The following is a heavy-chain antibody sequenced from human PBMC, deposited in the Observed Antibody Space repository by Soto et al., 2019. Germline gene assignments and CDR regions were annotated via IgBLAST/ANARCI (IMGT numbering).Heavy chain of an antibody. CDR2: IYHSGST. D-gene: IGHD3-3*01. J-gene: IGHJ6*02. V-gene: IGHV4-38-2*01. CDR1: GYSISSGYY. Sequence: SETLSLTCAVSGYSISSGYYWGWIRQPPGKGLEWIGSIYHSGSTYYNPSLKSRVTISVDTSKNQFSLKLSSVTAADTAMYYCARQRDVTIFGVVDYYYYGMDVWGQGTTVTVSS. CDR3: ARQRDVTIFGVVDYYYYGMDV.